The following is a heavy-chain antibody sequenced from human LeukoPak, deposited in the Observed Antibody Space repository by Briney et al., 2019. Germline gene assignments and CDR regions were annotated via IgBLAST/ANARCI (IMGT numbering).Heavy chain of an antibody. CDR2: INHSGST. CDR1: GGSFSGYY. CDR3: ARGPGGKYSYKY. Sequence: SETLSLTCAVYGGSFSGYYWSWIRQPPGKGLEWIGEINHSGSTNYNPSLKSRVTISVDTSKNQFSLKLSSVTAADTAVYYCARGPGGKYSYKYWGQGTLVTVSS. V-gene: IGHV4-34*01. D-gene: IGHD5-18*01. J-gene: IGHJ4*02.